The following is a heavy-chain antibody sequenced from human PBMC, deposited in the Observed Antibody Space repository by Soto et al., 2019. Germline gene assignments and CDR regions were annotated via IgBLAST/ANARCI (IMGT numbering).Heavy chain of an antibody. CDR1: GYIFANYY. CDR3: ARDQDGDYGLDY. Sequence: QVQLVQSGAEVRKPGASVKVSCKASGYIFANYYVHWVRQAPGQGLEWMGIISPSCKTSTYAQKFQGRVTMTKDTSTSTVYMELSSLKSEDTAVYYCARDQDGDYGLDYWGQGTPVTVSS. D-gene: IGHD4-17*01. J-gene: IGHJ4*02. CDR2: ISPSCKTS. V-gene: IGHV1-46*01.